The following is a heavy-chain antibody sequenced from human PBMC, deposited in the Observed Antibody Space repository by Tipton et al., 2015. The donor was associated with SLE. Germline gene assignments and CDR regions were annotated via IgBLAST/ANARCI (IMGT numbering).Heavy chain of an antibody. J-gene: IGHJ4*02. Sequence: SLRLSCAASGFTVSSTYMSWVGQVPGKGLACVSVIYSGGSTYYADSEKGRFTISRDNSKNTLYLQMNSRRAEDAAVYYCARDRVRCSVGGIFGYWGQGTLVTVPS. CDR3: ARDRVRCSVGGIFGY. D-gene: IGHD5/OR15-5a*01. CDR2: IYSGGST. V-gene: IGHV3-53*05. CDR1: GFTVSSTY.